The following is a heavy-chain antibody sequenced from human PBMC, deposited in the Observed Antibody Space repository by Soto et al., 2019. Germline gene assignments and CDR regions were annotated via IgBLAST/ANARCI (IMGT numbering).Heavy chain of an antibody. V-gene: IGHV3-11*01. Sequence: PGGSLRLSCAASGFTFSDYYMSWIRQAPGKGLEWVSYISSSGSTIYYADSVKGRFTISRDNAKNSLYLQMNSLRAEDTAVYYCARDLLATMPATAHWGQGTLVTVSS. CDR3: ARDLLATMPATAH. D-gene: IGHD2-2*01. J-gene: IGHJ4*02. CDR2: ISSSGSTI. CDR1: GFTFSDYY.